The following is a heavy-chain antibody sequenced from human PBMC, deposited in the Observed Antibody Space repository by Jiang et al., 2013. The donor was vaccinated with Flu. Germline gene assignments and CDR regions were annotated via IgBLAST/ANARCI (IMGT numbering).Heavy chain of an antibody. D-gene: IGHD6-19*01. CDR1: GFTFSSYS. CDR2: ISSSSSYI. Sequence: VQLVESGGGLVKPGGSLRLSCAASGFTFSSYSMNWVRQAPGKGLEWVSSISSSSSYIYYADSVKGRFTISRDNAKNSLYLQMNSLRAEDTAVYYCARVGASSGWFFDYWGQGTLVTVSS. CDR3: ARVGASSGWFFDY. J-gene: IGHJ4*02. V-gene: IGHV3-21*01.